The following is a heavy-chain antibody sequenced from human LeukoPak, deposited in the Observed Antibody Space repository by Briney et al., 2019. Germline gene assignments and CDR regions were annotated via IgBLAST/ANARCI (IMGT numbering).Heavy chain of an antibody. D-gene: IGHD3-16*02. J-gene: IGHJ4*02. V-gene: IGHV3-23*01. CDR1: GFTFSSYA. CDR3: ARGGEYYDYVWGSYRYPFDY. Sequence: GGSLRLSCAASGFTFSSYAMSWVRQAPGKGLEWVSAISGSGGSTYYADSVKGRFTISRDNAKNSLYLQMNSLRAEDTAVYYCARGGEYYDYVWGSYRYPFDYWGQGTLVTVSS. CDR2: ISGSGGST.